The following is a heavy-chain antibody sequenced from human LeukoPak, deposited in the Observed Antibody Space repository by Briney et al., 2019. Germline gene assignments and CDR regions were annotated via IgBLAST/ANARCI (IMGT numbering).Heavy chain of an antibody. CDR1: DVSIEDGYSY. CDR3: ARLPRGSSSIDY. V-gene: IGHV4-30-2*02. CDR2: IHPSGST. J-gene: IGHJ4*02. D-gene: IGHD6-13*01. Sequence: SQTLSLTCSVSDVSIEDGYSYWSWIRQPPGQGLEWIGCIHPSGSTHYNPSLMSRVTISVDTSKNQFSLKLSSVTAADTAVYCCARLPRGSSSIDYWGQGTLVTVSS.